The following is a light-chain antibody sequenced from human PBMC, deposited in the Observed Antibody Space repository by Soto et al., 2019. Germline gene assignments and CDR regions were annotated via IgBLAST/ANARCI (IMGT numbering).Light chain of an antibody. CDR1: SSDVGGYNY. CDR3: SSYTSSSPYV. V-gene: IGLV2-14*01. Sequence: QSVLTQPASVSGSPGQSITISCTETSSDVGGYNYVSWYQQHPGKAPKLMIYEVSNRPSGVSNRFSGSKSGNTASLTISGLQAEDEADYYCSSYTSSSPYVFGTGTKLTVL. J-gene: IGLJ1*01. CDR2: EVS.